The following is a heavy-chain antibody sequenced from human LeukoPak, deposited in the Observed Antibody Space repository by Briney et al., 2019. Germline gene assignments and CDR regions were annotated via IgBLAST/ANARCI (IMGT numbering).Heavy chain of an antibody. CDR2: ISSDGSTT. CDR3: ARGGVPGGFDI. J-gene: IGHJ3*02. CDR1: GFTFSSYW. D-gene: IGHD2-8*02. V-gene: IGHV3-74*01. Sequence: GGSLRLSCAASGFTFSSYWMHWVRQAPGKGLVWVSHISSDGSTTSYADSVKGRFTISRDNAKNTLYLHMTTLRAEDTALYYCARGGVPGGFDIWGQGTMVTVSS.